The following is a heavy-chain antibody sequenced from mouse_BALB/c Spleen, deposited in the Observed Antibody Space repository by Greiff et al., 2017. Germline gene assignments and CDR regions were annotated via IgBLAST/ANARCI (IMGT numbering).Heavy chain of an antibody. J-gene: IGHJ4*01. V-gene: IGHV5-9-3*01. CDR2: ISSGGSYT. Sequence: EVKLVESGGGLVKPGGSLKLSCAASGFTFRSYAMSWVRQTPEKRLEWVATISSGGSYTYYPDSVKGRFTISRDNAKNTLYLQMSSLRSEDTAMYYCARQGNGAMDYWGQGTSVTVSS. CDR3: ARQGNGAMDY. CDR1: GFTFRSYA.